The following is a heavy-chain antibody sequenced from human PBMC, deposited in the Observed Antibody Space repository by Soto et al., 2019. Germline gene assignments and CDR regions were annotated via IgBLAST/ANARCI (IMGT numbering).Heavy chain of an antibody. CDR2: IYYSGST. CDR1: GGSISSYY. J-gene: IGHJ6*02. D-gene: IGHD6-19*01. Sequence: SETLSLTCTVSGGSISSYYWSWIRQPPGKGLEWIGYIYYSGSTNYNPSLKSRVTISVDTSKNQFSLKLSSVTAADTAVYYCARVGSSGWSDKSRLSWVQRPYYYYGMDVWGQGTTVTVSS. V-gene: IGHV4-59*01. CDR3: ARVGSSGWSDKSRLSWVQRPYYYYGMDV.